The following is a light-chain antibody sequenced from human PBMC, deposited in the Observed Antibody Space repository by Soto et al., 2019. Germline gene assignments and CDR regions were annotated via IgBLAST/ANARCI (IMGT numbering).Light chain of an antibody. CDR3: QQYNTYSSLT. CDR2: DAS. Sequence: DIQMTQSPSTLSASVGDRVTITCRASQSISSWLAWYQQKLGRAPRLLIYDASSLESGVPSRFSGSGYGTEFTLTISSLQPDDFATYYCQQYNTYSSLTCGGGNKVDI. CDR1: QSISSW. V-gene: IGKV1-5*01. J-gene: IGKJ4*01.